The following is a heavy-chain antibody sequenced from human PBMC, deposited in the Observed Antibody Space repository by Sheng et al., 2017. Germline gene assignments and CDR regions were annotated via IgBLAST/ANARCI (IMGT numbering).Heavy chain of an antibody. J-gene: IGHJ4*02. V-gene: IGHV3-48*03. Sequence: EVQLVESGGGLVQPGGSLRLSCAASGFTFSGYGMNWVRQAPGKGLEWVSYISSSGSTIYYADSVKGRFTISRDNAKNSLYLQMNRLRAEDTAVYYCATLYSGTYWRFDSWGQGTLVTVSS. CDR1: GFTFSGYG. D-gene: IGHD1-26*01. CDR2: ISSSGSTI. CDR3: ATLYSGTYWRFDS.